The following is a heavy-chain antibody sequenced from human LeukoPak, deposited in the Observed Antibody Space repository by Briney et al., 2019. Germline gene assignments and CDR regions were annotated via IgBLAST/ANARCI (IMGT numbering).Heavy chain of an antibody. CDR1: GFTFSSYG. Sequence: PGRSLRLSCAASGFTFSSYGMHWVRQAPGKGLEWVAVIWYDGSNKYYADSVKGRFTISRDNSKNTLYLQMNSLRAEDTAVYYCAKGLGYFDYWGQGTLVTASS. D-gene: IGHD3-16*01. CDR3: AKGLGYFDY. CDR2: IWYDGSNK. V-gene: IGHV3-33*06. J-gene: IGHJ4*02.